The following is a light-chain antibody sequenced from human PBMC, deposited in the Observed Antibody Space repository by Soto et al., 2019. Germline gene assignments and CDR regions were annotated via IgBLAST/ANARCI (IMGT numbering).Light chain of an antibody. J-gene: IGLJ1*01. CDR1: SSDVGGYNY. Sequence: QSALTQPASVSGSPGQSITISCTGTSSDVGGYNYVSWYQQHPGKAPKLMIYDVSNRPSGVSNRFSGSKSGNTASLTISGLQAEDEADYYCDSYTSSNIFYVFGTGTKVTVL. V-gene: IGLV2-14*01. CDR2: DVS. CDR3: DSYTSSNIFYV.